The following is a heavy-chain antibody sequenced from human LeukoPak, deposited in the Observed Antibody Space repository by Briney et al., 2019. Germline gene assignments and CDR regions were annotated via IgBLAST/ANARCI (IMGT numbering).Heavy chain of an antibody. CDR2: IYTSGST. D-gene: IGHD3-10*01. Sequence: PSQTLSLTCTVSTDSTFSGDYYWSWIRQPAGKGLEWIGRIYTSGSTNYNPSLKSRVTMSVDTSKNQFSLKLSSVTAADTAVYYCARDTMVRGVGLYYYYYMDVWGKGTMVTISS. CDR3: ARDTMVRGVGLYYYYYMDV. V-gene: IGHV4-61*02. CDR1: TDSTFSGDYY. J-gene: IGHJ6*03.